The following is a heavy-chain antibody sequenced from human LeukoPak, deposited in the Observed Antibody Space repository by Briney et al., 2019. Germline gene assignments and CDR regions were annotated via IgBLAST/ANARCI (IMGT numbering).Heavy chain of an antibody. J-gene: IGHJ2*01. V-gene: IGHV4-61*09. D-gene: IGHD7-27*01. CDR1: GGSINGGSYY. CDR2: IFTTGST. Sequence: KPSETLSLTCSVSGGSINGGSYYWSWIRQPAGKPLEWIGHIFTTGSTSYNPSLRTRVTISEDSSKDQFSLNLKSVTAADTAVYSCARDRNGGRGYFDLWGRGPLVTVP. CDR3: ARDRNGGRGYFDL.